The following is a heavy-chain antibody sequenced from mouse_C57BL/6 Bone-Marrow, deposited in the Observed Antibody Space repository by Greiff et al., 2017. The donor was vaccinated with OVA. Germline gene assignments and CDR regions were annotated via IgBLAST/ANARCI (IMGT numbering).Heavy chain of an antibody. CDR1: GFNIKDDY. CDR3: TTAGYFDV. V-gene: IGHV14-4*01. CDR2: IDPENGDT. Sequence: SGAELVRPGASVKLSCTASGFNIKDDYMHWVKQRPEQGLEWIGWIDPENGDTEYASKFQGKATITADTSSNTAYLQLSSLTPEDTAVYYCTTAGYFDVWGTGTTVTVSS. J-gene: IGHJ1*03.